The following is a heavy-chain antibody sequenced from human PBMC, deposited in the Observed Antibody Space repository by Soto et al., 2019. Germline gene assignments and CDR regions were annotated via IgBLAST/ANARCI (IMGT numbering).Heavy chain of an antibody. CDR2: INPNSGGT. CDR3: AREQLVEGFDY. CDR1: GYTFTGYY. Sequence: VASVKVSCKXSGYTFTGYYMHWVRQAPGQGLEWMGWINPNSGGTNYAQKFQGRVTMTRDTSISTAYMELSRLRSDDTAVYYCAREQLVEGFDYWGQGTLVTVSS. V-gene: IGHV1-2*02. D-gene: IGHD6-6*01. J-gene: IGHJ4*02.